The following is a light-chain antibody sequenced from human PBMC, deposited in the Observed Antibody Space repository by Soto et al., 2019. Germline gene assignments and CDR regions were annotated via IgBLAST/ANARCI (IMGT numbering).Light chain of an antibody. CDR2: DVS. CDR3: CSYAGSYTWV. J-gene: IGLJ3*02. Sequence: QSALTQPRSVSGSPGQSVTISCTGTSSDVGGYNSVSWYQLHPGTAPKLMIYDVSKRPSGVPDRFSGSKSGNTASLTISGLQAEDEADYYCCSYAGSYTWVFGGGTKVTVL. CDR1: SSDVGGYNS. V-gene: IGLV2-11*01.